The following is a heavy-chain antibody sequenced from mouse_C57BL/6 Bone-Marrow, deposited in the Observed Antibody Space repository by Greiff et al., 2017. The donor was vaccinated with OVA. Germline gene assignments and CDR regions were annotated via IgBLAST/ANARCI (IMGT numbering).Heavy chain of an antibody. CDR3: ARYSGYSYYFDY. V-gene: IGHV1-81*01. CDR1: GYTFTSYG. J-gene: IGHJ2*01. CDR2: IYPRSGNT. Sequence: VKLQESGAELARPGASVKLSCKASGYTFTSYGISWVKQRTGQGLEWIGKIYPRSGNTYYNEKFKGKATLTADKSSSTAYMELRSLTSEDSAVYFCARYSGYSYYFDYWGQGTTLTVSS. D-gene: IGHD2-3*01.